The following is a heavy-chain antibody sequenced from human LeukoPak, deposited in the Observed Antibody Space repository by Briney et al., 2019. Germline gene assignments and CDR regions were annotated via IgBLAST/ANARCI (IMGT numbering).Heavy chain of an antibody. CDR3: ARDRSRDGYNLPFDI. CDR2: IYYSGST. Sequence: SETLSLTCTVPGGSLSSDYWSWIRQPPGKGLECIGYIYYSGSTNYNPSLKSRVTISVDTSKSQFSLTLNSVTAADAAVYYCARDRSRDGYNLPFDIWGQGTMVTVSS. CDR1: GGSLSSDY. J-gene: IGHJ3*02. V-gene: IGHV4-59*01. D-gene: IGHD5-24*01.